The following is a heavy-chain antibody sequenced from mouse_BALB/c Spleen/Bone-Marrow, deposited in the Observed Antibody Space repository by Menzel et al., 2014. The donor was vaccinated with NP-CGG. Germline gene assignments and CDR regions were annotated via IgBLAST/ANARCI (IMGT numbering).Heavy chain of an antibody. CDR2: ISNGGGST. D-gene: IGHD4-1*01. Sequence: DVQLQESGGGLVQPGGSLKLSCAASGFTFSSYTMSWVRQTPEKRLEWVAYISNGGGSTYYPDTVKGRFTISRDNAKNTLYLQMSSLKSEDTAMYYCATGTFAYWGQGTLVTVSA. J-gene: IGHJ3*01. V-gene: IGHV5-12-2*01. CDR1: GFTFSSYT. CDR3: ATGTFAY.